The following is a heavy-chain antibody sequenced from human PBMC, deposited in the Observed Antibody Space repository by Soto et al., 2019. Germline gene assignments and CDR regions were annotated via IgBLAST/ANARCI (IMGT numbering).Heavy chain of an antibody. CDR1: GDSISSHY. V-gene: IGHV4-59*08. CDR2: IYYSGNT. Sequence: SETLSLTCTVSGDSISSHYWSWIRQPPGKGLEWIGYIYYSGNTNYNPSFKSRVTISLYTSKNQFSLKLSSVPAADTAVYYFARRLNYYYDSSGSNPNWFDPWGQGTLVTVSS. J-gene: IGHJ5*02. D-gene: IGHD3-22*01. CDR3: ARRLNYYYDSSGSNPNWFDP.